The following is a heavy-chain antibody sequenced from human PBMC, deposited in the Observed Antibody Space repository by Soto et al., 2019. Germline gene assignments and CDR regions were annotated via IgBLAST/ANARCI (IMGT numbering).Heavy chain of an antibody. CDR3: ARERFGYCSSTSCYASYYYYRMDV. J-gene: IGHJ6*02. D-gene: IGHD2-2*03. V-gene: IGHV1-2*04. CDR2: INPNSGGT. CDR1: GYTFTGYY. Sequence: ASVKVSCKASGYTFTGYYMHWVRQAPGQGLEWMGWINPNSGGTNYAQKFQGWVTMTRDTSISTAYMELSRLRSDDTAVYYCARERFGYCSSTSCYASYYYYRMDVWGQGTTVTVSS.